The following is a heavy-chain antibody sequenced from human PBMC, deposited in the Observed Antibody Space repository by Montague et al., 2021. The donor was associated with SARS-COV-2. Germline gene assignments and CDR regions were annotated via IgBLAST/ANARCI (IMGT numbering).Heavy chain of an antibody. CDR2: ISSSISYL. Sequence: SLRLSCAASGFTFSRYSMNWVRQAPGKGLEWVSSISSSISYLYYSDSCXVRFTISRDNAKNSLYLQMNSLRAEDTAVSYCARGPRGYSYGYIDYWGQGTLVTVSS. CDR3: ARGPRGYSYGYIDY. V-gene: IGHV3-21*01. CDR1: GFTFSRYS. D-gene: IGHD5-18*01. J-gene: IGHJ4*02.